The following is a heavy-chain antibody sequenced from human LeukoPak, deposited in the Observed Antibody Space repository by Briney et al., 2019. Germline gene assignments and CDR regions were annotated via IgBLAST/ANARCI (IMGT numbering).Heavy chain of an antibody. Sequence: GALRLSCLTSGFTLSTNAMSWVRQAPGKGLEWISGISGSGASTYYADSVKGRFTISRDDSRNTLYLQMNSLRGDDTAVYYCAKDVGKWESLHFFDYWGQGTLVTVSS. J-gene: IGHJ4*02. V-gene: IGHV3-23*01. CDR3: AKDVGKWESLHFFDY. CDR2: ISGSGAST. CDR1: GFTLSTNA. D-gene: IGHD1-26*01.